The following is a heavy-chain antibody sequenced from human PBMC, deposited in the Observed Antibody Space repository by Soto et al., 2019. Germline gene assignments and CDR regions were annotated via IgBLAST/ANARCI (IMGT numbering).Heavy chain of an antibody. V-gene: IGHV1-69*01. J-gene: IGHJ4*02. D-gene: IGHD2-15*01. Sequence: QVQLVQSGAEVKKPGSSVKVSCKASGGTFSSYAISWVRQAPGQGLEWKGGIIPIFGTANYAQKFQGRVTITADESTSTASMALSSLRSEDTDVYYCARDRGGSHSEFDYWGQGTLVTVSS. CDR1: GGTFSSYA. CDR3: ARDRGGSHSEFDY. CDR2: IIPIFGTA.